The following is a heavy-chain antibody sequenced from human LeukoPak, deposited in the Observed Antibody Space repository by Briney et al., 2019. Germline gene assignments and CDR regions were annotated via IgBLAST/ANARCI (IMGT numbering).Heavy chain of an antibody. Sequence: GGSLRLSCAASGFTFDDYAMHWVRQAPGKGLEWVSGISWNSGSIGYADSVKGRFTISRDNAKNSLFLQMNSLRAEDTAVYYCANQHMDYFDYWGQGTLVTVSS. CDR1: GFTFDDYA. CDR3: ANQHMDYFDY. CDR2: ISWNSGSI. D-gene: IGHD2-21*01. J-gene: IGHJ4*02. V-gene: IGHV3-9*01.